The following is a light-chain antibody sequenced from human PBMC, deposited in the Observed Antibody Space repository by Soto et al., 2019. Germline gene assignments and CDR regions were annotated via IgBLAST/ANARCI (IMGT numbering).Light chain of an antibody. Sequence: EIVLTQSPGTLSLSPGERATLSCRASQSVSGSYLAWYQHKPGQAPRLLIYGASNRATGIPDRFSGSGSGADFTLTISRLEPEDFAVYYCHQYGSSRAFGQGTKVDIK. CDR3: HQYGSSRA. CDR2: GAS. CDR1: QSVSGSY. V-gene: IGKV3-20*01. J-gene: IGKJ1*01.